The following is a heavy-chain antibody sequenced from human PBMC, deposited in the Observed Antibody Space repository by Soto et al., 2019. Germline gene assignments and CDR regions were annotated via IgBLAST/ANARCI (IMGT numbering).Heavy chain of an antibody. CDR2: IYYSCST. Sequence: QGQLQESGPGLVKPSQILSLTCTVSGRSISSGGCYLSWIRQHPGKGLEWLGYIYYSCSTDYNPSLKSRVTISVDTSKNQFALKLSSVTAADTAVYYCARVPDYWGQGTRVTVSA. J-gene: IGHJ4*02. CDR1: GRSISSGGCY. CDR3: ARVPDY. V-gene: IGHV4-31*03.